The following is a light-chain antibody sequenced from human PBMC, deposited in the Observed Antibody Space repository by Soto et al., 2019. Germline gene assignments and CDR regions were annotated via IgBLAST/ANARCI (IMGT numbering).Light chain of an antibody. CDR3: QQYRTSWT. CDR2: KAT. V-gene: IGKV1-5*03. J-gene: IGKJ1*01. CDR1: QNIDTW. Sequence: DIQMTQSPSTLSASVGDRVTITCRASQNIDTWLAWYQQKPGRVPKVLIYKATSLESGVPSRFSGSGAGTEFTVTISSLQLDDFATYYCQQYRTSWTFGQGTKVEIK.